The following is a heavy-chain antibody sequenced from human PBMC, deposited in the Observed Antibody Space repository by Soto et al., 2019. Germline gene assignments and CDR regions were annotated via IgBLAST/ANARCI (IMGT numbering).Heavy chain of an antibody. CDR3: ARGYDSSGYPIFHY. D-gene: IGHD3-22*01. CDR2: INYSGST. CDR1: GGSISSGDYY. Sequence: SETLSLTCTVSGGSISSGDYYWSWIRQPPGKGLEWIGYINYSGSTYYNQSPKSRVTISVDTSKNQFSLKVSSVTAADTAAYYCARGYDSSGYPIFHYWGQGTLATVSS. V-gene: IGHV4-30-4*01. J-gene: IGHJ4*02.